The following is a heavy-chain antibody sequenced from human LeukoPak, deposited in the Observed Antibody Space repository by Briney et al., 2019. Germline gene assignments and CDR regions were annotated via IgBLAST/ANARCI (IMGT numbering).Heavy chain of an antibody. V-gene: IGHV3-23*01. Sequence: PGGSLRLSCVASGFTFTSYAMSWVRQAPGKGLEWVSAVRGASGLTTYADSVRGRFTVSRDNSKNTVYLQMNSLRAEDSAVYYCAKDSYPYSGSYYYFDYWGQGILVTVSS. CDR3: AKDSYPYSGSYYYFDY. CDR2: VRGASGLT. CDR1: GFTFTSYA. D-gene: IGHD1-26*01. J-gene: IGHJ4*02.